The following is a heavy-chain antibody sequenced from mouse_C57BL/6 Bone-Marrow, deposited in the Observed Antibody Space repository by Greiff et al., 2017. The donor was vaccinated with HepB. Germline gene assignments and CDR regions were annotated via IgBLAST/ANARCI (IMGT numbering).Heavy chain of an antibody. Sequence: EVQRVESGGGLVKPGGSLKLSCAASGFTFSSYAMSWVRQTPEKRLEWVATISDGGSYTYYPDNVKGRFTISRDNAKNNLYLQMSHLKSEDTAMYYCARGYDYHWYFDVWGTGTTVTVSS. CDR3: ARGYDYHWYFDV. V-gene: IGHV5-4*01. CDR2: ISDGGSYT. J-gene: IGHJ1*03. D-gene: IGHD2-4*01. CDR1: GFTFSSYA.